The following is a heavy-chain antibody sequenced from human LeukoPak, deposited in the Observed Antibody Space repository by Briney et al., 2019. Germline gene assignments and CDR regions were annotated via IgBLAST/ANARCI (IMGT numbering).Heavy chain of an antibody. CDR3: ARGRGDAGSHIVVVTATFGALDY. CDR1: GGSFSGYY. J-gene: IGHJ4*02. V-gene: IGHV4-34*01. Sequence: SETLSLTCAVYGGSFSGYYWSWIRQPPGKGLEWIREINHSGSTNYNPSLKSRVTISVDTSKNQFSLKLSSVTAADTAVYYCARGRGDAGSHIVVVTATFGALDYWGQGTLVTVSS. CDR2: INHSGST. D-gene: IGHD2-21*02.